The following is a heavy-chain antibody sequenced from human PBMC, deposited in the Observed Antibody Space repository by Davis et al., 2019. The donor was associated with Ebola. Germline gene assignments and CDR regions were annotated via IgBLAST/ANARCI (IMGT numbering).Heavy chain of an antibody. J-gene: IGHJ5*02. CDR3: AREEPGYSGYAWFDP. CDR2: IIPLLGIA. D-gene: IGHD5-12*01. Sequence: SVKVSCKASGGTFSSYAISWVRQAPGQGLEWMGRIIPLLGIANYAQKFQGRVTITADKSTSTAYMELSSLRSEDTAVYYCAREEPGYSGYAWFDPWGQGTLVTVSS. V-gene: IGHV1-69*04. CDR1: GGTFSSYA.